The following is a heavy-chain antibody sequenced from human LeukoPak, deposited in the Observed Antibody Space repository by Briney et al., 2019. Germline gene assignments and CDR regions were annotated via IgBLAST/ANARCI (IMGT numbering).Heavy chain of an antibody. V-gene: IGHV4-39*01. CDR3: ARASDYFHILY. J-gene: IGHJ4*02. CDR1: GGSISSSTYY. D-gene: IGHD2/OR15-2a*01. Sequence: SETLSLTCTVSGGSISSSTYYWGWIRQPPGKGLEWIGTIYYTGSTYYNPSLKSRVTISIDTSKNQFSLTLSSVTAADTAVYFCARASDYFHILYWGQGTLVTVSS. CDR2: IYYTGST.